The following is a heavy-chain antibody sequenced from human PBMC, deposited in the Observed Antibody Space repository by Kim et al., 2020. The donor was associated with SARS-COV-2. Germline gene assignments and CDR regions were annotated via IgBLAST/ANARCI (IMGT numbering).Heavy chain of an antibody. CDR3: ARPPQSLDFDY. Sequence: SETLSLTCTVSGGSISSSSYYWGWIRQPPGKGLEWIGSIYYSGSTYYNPSLKSRVTISVDTSKNQFSLKLSSVTAAGTAVYYCARPPQSLDFDYWGQGTLVTVSS. V-gene: IGHV4-39*01. CDR1: GGSISSSSYY. J-gene: IGHJ4*02. CDR2: IYYSGST.